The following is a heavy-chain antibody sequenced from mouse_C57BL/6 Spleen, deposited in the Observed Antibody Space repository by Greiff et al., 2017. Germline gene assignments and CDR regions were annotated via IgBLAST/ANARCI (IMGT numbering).Heavy chain of an antibody. CDR2: FTMYSDAT. CDR3: ANPPVPPDPYAMDD. V-gene: IGHV1-49*01. CDR1: YFAFMASA. D-gene: IGHD5-1*01. Sequence: QVQLQQSGAELVRPGSSVKLSCTDSYFAFMASAMHWVKQRPGHGLEWIGSFTMYSDATEYSENFKGQATLTANTASSTAYMELSRLTSEDSAVYDCANPPVPPDPYAMDDWGQGTSVTVSS. J-gene: IGHJ4*01.